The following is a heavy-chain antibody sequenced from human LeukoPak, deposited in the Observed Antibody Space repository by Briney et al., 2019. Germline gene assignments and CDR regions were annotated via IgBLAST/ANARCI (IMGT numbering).Heavy chain of an antibody. CDR3: ARDPTYYYDSSGYYADY. CDR1: GFTFSSYA. Sequence: PGGSLRLSCAASGFTFSSYAMHWVRQAPGKGLEWVAVISYDGSNKYYADSVKGRFTISRDNSKNTLYLQMNSLRAEDTAVYYCARDPTYYYDSSGYYADYWGQGTLVTVSS. J-gene: IGHJ4*02. CDR2: ISYDGSNK. V-gene: IGHV3-30-3*01. D-gene: IGHD3-22*01.